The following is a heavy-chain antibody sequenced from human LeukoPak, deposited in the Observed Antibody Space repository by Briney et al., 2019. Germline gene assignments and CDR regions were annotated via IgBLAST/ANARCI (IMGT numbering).Heavy chain of an antibody. CDR3: ARGGFKYNYYDAMDV. V-gene: IGHV3-7*01. Sequence: GGSLRLSCAASGFIFSNSWMTWVRQAPGKGLEWVANIKPDGSEKYYVGSVKGRFTISRDNAKNTLYLQMNSQRPEDTAVYYCARGGFKYNYYDAMDVWGQGTTVTVSS. CDR2: IKPDGSEK. D-gene: IGHD2-15*01. CDR1: GFIFSNSW. J-gene: IGHJ6*02.